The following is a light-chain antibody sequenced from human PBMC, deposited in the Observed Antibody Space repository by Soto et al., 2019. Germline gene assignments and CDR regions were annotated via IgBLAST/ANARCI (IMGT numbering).Light chain of an antibody. Sequence: DIVMTQSPDSLAVSLGERATINCKSSQSVLYSSNNKNYLAWYHQKPGQPPKLLISWASTRESGVPDRFSGSGSGTDLTLTISSLQAEDVAVYYCQQYYSTPLTFGGGTKVEIK. V-gene: IGKV4-1*01. CDR1: QSVLYSSNNKNY. J-gene: IGKJ4*01. CDR2: WAS. CDR3: QQYYSTPLT.